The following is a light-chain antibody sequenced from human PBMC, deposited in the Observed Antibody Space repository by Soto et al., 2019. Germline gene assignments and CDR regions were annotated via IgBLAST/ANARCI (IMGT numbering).Light chain of an antibody. CDR2: DAS. J-gene: IGKJ4*01. CDR1: QSVSSY. V-gene: IGKV3-11*01. Sequence: IVLTQSPATLSLSPGERATLSCRASQSVSSYLAWYQQKPGQAPRLLIYDASNRATGIPARFSGSGSGTDFTLTISSLEPEDFAIYYCQQRSNWPPVTFGGGTKVEIK. CDR3: QQRSNWPPVT.